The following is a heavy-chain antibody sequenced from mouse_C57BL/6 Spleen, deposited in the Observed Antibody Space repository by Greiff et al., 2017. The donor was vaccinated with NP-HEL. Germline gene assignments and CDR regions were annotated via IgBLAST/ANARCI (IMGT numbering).Heavy chain of an antibody. CDR1: GYTFTDYE. CDR2: IDPETGGT. J-gene: IGHJ4*01. CDR3: TRWGGNYLYAMDY. V-gene: IGHV1-15*01. D-gene: IGHD2-1*01. Sequence: QVQLKESGAELVRPGASVTLSCKASGYTFTDYEMHWVKQTPVHGLEWIGAIDPETGGTAYNQKFKGKAILTADKSSSTAYMELRSLTSEDSAVYYCTRWGGNYLYAMDYWGQGTSVTVSS.